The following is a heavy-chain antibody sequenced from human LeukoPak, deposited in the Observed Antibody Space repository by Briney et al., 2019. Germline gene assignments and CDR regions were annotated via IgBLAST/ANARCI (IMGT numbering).Heavy chain of an antibody. CDR3: ARGPSSSDNPVPFDP. V-gene: IGHV1-69*13. Sequence: WASVKVSCKASGGTFSSYAISWVRQAPGQGLEWMGGIIPIFGTANYAQKFQGRVTITADESTSTAYMELSSLRSEDTAVYYCARGPSSSDNPVPFDPWGQGTLVTVSS. CDR1: GGTFSSYA. J-gene: IGHJ5*02. CDR2: IIPIFGTA. D-gene: IGHD6-19*01.